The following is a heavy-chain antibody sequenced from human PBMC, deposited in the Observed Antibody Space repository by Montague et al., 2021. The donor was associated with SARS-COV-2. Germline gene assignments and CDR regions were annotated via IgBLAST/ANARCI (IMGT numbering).Heavy chain of an antibody. CDR3: ARPPYYGSGSYPFDY. CDR2: IYPDDSDT. Sequence: QSGAEVKKPGESLKISCKGSGYSFTSYWVGWVRQMLGKGLEWMGIIYPDDSDTRYSPSLQGPVTISADKSISTAYLQWSSLKASDTAMYYCARPPYYGSGSYPFDYWGQGTLVTVSS. D-gene: IGHD3-10*01. V-gene: IGHV5-51*01. J-gene: IGHJ4*02. CDR1: GYSFTSYW.